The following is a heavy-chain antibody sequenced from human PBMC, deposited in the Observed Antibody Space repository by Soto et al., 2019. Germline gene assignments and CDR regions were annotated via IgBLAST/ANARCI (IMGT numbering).Heavy chain of an antibody. CDR3: ARHTPAISISDH. V-gene: IGHV4-39*01. D-gene: IGHD2-15*01. J-gene: IGHJ4*02. CDR2: IYYSGST. Sequence: QLQLQESGPGLVKPSETLSLTCTVSGGSISSSSYYWGWIRQPPGMVLQWIGSIYYSGSTYYNPSLKSRATISVETSKNQFSLTLRSVTAADPAVYYCARHTPAISISDHWGQGTLVTVSS. CDR1: GGSISSSSYY.